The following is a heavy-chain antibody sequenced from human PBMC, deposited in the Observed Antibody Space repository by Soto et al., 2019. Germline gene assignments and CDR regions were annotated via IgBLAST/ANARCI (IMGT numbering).Heavy chain of an antibody. J-gene: IGHJ3*02. CDR1: GFTFSDYY. CDR2: ISSSSSYT. D-gene: IGHD3-16*01. Sequence: GGSLRLSCAASGFTFSDYYMSWIRQAPGKGLEWVSYISSSSSYTNYADSVKGRFTISRDNAKNSLYLQMNSLRAEDTAVYYCARDLSRGGPGAFDIWGQGTMVTVSS. V-gene: IGHV3-11*06. CDR3: ARDLSRGGPGAFDI.